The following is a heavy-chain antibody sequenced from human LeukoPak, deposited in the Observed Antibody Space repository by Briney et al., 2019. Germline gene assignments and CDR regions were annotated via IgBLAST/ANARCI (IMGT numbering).Heavy chain of an antibody. V-gene: IGHV3-21*01. CDR1: GFTFSSCT. CDR2: ISSSSYI. J-gene: IGHJ4*02. Sequence: GGSLRLSCAASGFTFSSCTMNWVRQAPGKGLEWVSSISSSSYIYYADSVKGRFTISRDNATNSLYLQMNSLRAEDTAVYYCARGRIAAALGGQGTLVTVSS. D-gene: IGHD6-13*01. CDR3: ARGRIAAAL.